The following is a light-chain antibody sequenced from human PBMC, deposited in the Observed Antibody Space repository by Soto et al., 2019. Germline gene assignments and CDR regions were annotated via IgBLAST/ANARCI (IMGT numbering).Light chain of an antibody. V-gene: IGLV4-60*03. J-gene: IGLJ1*01. Sequence: QAVVTQSSSASASLGSSVKLTCTLSSGHSSYIIAWHQQQPGKAPRYFMKLEGSGSYNKGSGVPDRFSGSSSGADRYLTISNLQSEDEADYYCETWDSNTRVFGTGTKVTVL. CDR2: LEGSGSY. CDR3: ETWDSNTRV. CDR1: SGHSSYI.